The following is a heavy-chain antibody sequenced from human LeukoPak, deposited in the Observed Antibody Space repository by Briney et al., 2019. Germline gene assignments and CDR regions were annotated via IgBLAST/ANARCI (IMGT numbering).Heavy chain of an antibody. D-gene: IGHD2-2*01. CDR3: ARQKCTSASCLTKNAFDV. Sequence: SETPSLTCTVSGSISSYYWSWIRQPPGKGLEWIGYIYTSGTTNYNPSLKSRVTISVDTSKNQFSLDLSSVTAADSAVYYCARQKCTSASCLTKNAFDVWGQGTMVTVSS. V-gene: IGHV4-4*09. CDR1: GSISSYY. CDR2: IYTSGTT. J-gene: IGHJ3*01.